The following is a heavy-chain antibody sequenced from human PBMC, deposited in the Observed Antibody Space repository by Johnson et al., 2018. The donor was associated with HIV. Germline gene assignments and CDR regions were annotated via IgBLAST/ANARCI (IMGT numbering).Heavy chain of an antibody. V-gene: IGHV3-30*04. J-gene: IGHJ3*02. CDR1: GFTFSSYA. Sequence: QVQLVESGGGLIQPGRSLRLSCAASGFTFSSYAIHWVRQAPAKGLEWVAVISYDGSDKYYADSVKGRFTISRDSSKNTLYLQMSSLRAQDTAVYYCARELSHDAFDIWGQGTMVTVSS. CDR3: ARELSHDAFDI. CDR2: ISYDGSDK.